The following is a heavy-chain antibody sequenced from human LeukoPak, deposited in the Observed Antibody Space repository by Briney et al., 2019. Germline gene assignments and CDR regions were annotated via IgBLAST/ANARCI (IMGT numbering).Heavy chain of an antibody. J-gene: IGHJ4*02. CDR3: ARFPIGSSGWNY. CDR1: GFTFSSYW. CDR2: IYSGGST. Sequence: PGGSLRLSCAASGFTFSSYWMSWVRQAPGKGLEWVSVIYSGGSTYYADSVKGRFTISRDNSKNTLYLQMNSLRAEDTAVYYCARFPIGSSGWNYWGQGTLVTVSS. D-gene: IGHD6-25*01. V-gene: IGHV3-66*01.